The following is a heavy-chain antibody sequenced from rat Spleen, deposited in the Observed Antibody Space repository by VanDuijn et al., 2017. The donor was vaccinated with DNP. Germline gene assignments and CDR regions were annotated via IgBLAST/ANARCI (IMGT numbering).Heavy chain of an antibody. J-gene: IGHJ2*01. CDR2: ISYDGSST. V-gene: IGHV5-29*01. CDR1: GFTFSDYY. CDR3: ARHRGSFAY. Sequence: EVQLVESDGGLVQPGRSLKLSCAASGFTFSDYYMAWVRQAPTKGLEWVATISYDGSSTYYRDSVKGRFTISRDNAKSTLYLQMDSLRSEDTATYYCARHRGSFAYWGQGVMVTVSS. D-gene: IGHD4-3*01.